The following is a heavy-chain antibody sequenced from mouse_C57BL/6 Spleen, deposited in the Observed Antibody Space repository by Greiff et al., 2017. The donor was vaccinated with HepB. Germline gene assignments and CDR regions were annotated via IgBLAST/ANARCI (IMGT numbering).Heavy chain of an antibody. V-gene: IGHV1-80*01. J-gene: IGHJ2*01. CDR1: GYAFSSYW. D-gene: IGHD2-10*01. CDR3: ARQPSYRDFDY. CDR2: IYPGDGDT. Sequence: VQLQQSGAELVKPGASVKISCKASGYAFSSYWMNWVKQRPGKGLEWIGQIYPGDGDTNYNGKFKGKATLTADKSSSPAYMQLSSLTSEDSAVYFCARQPSYRDFDYWGQGTTLTVSS.